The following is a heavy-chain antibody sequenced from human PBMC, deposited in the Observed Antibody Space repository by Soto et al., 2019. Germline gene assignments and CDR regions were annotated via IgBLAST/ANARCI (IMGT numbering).Heavy chain of an antibody. Sequence: GESLKISCKGAGYSFTSYWIGWVRQTPGKGLEWMGIIYPGDSDTRYSPSFQGQVTISADKSISTAYLQWSSLKASDTAMYYCARPGSSSGYYYYGMDVWGQGTTVTVSS. V-gene: IGHV5-51*01. D-gene: IGHD6-6*01. CDR1: GYSFTSYW. CDR3: ARPGSSSGYYYYGMDV. CDR2: IYPGDSDT. J-gene: IGHJ6*02.